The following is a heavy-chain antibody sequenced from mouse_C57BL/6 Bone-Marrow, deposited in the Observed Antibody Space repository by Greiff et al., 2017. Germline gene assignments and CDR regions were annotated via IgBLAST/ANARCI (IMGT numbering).Heavy chain of an antibody. J-gene: IGHJ4*01. CDR1: GYTFTSYW. D-gene: IGHD2-4*01. CDR3: AREAIYYDYDRHGYYYAMDY. V-gene: IGHV1-7*01. CDR2: INTSSGYT. Sequence: VQLQQSGAELAKPGASVKMSCKASGYTFTSYWMNWVKQRPGQGLEWIGYINTSSGYTKYNQKFKDKATLTVDKSTSTAYMHLSSLTSEDSAVYYCAREAIYYDYDRHGYYYAMDYWGQGTSVPVAS.